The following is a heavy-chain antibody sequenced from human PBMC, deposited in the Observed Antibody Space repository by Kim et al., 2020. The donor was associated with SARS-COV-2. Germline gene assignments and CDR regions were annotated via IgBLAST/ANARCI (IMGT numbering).Heavy chain of an antibody. CDR1: GFTFKNFG. J-gene: IGHJ4*02. CDR2: VSRDGSAE. D-gene: IGHD1-26*01. CDR3: ATQGDGSLDK. V-gene: IGHV3-30*03. Sequence: GGSLRLSCAASGFTFKNFGMSWVRQPPGKGLEWVALVSRDGSAEHYLDSVKGRFTVPRDNSKNTLYLQMNSLRADDTAVYYCATQGDGSLDKWGLGTLVTVAS.